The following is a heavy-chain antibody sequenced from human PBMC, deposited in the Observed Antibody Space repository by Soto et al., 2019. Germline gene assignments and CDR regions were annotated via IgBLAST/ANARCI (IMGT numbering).Heavy chain of an antibody. CDR3: ASDGVAVTTVISGY. V-gene: IGHV1-18*01. J-gene: IGHJ4*01. D-gene: IGHD4-17*01. Sequence: ASVKVSCKASGYTFTSYSISWVRQAPGQWLEWMGWISAYNGKTKYAQKFQGRVTMTTDTSTSTAYIELRRLRSDDTAISYCASDGVAVTTVISGYWRHGTLVTVSS. CDR2: ISAYNGKT. CDR1: GYTFTSYS.